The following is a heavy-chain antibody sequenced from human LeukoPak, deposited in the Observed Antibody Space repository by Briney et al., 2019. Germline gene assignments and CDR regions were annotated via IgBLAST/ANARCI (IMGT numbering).Heavy chain of an antibody. CDR1: GGTFNSYA. Sequence: SVKVSCKASGGTFNSYAISWVRQAPGQGLEWMGGIIPIFGTTNYARKFRGRVTLTADKSTRTAYMELSSLRSEDTAVYYCARDNDSRGPPHFDYWGQGTLVTVSS. V-gene: IGHV1-69*06. CDR3: ARDNDSRGPPHFDY. J-gene: IGHJ4*02. D-gene: IGHD3-16*01. CDR2: IIPIFGTT.